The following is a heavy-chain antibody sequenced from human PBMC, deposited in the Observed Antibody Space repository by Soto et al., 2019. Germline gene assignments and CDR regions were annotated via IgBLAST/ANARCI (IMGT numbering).Heavy chain of an antibody. CDR3: VRYCSTTLCNGVATRTFDY. D-gene: IGHD2-2*01. CDR2: YSYAGSER. J-gene: IGHJ4*02. CDR1: LFSFSGSP. Sequence: GGSLRLSCAASLFSFSGSPMDWVRQAPGMGLQWVPIYSYAGSERASADSVEGRFTISRDNTRNSLYLQMNSLRDEDTALYYCVRYCSTTLCNGVATRTFDYWGQGTLVTVSS. V-gene: IGHV3-30*07.